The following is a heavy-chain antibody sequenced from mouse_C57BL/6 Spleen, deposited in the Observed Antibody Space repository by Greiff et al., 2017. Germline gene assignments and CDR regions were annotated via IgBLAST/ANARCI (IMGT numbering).Heavy chain of an antibody. CDR3: ASNYGSSYVVFAY. J-gene: IGHJ3*01. CDR2: IDPNSGGT. CDR1: GYTFTSYW. D-gene: IGHD1-1*01. Sequence: QVQLKQPGAELVKPGASVKLSCKASGYTFTSYWMHWVKQRPGRGLEWIGRIDPNSGGTKYNEKFKSKATLTVDKPSSTAYMQLSSLTSEDSAVYYCASNYGSSYVVFAYWGQGTLVTVSA. V-gene: IGHV1-72*01.